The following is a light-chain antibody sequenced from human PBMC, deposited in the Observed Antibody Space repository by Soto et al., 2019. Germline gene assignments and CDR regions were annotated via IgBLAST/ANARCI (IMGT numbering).Light chain of an antibody. CDR2: DAS. Sequence: DIQMTQSPSTLSASVGDIVTITCRASQSISSRLAWYQQKPGKAPNLLIYDASNLKSGVSSRFSGSGSGTEFTLTISRLQPDDVATYYCLQYSSHSWTFGQGTKVDIK. CDR3: LQYSSHSWT. J-gene: IGKJ1*01. V-gene: IGKV1-5*01. CDR1: QSISSR.